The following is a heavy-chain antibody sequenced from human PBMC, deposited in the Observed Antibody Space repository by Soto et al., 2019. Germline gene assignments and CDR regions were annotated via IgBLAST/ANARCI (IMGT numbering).Heavy chain of an antibody. CDR2: INASIGKA. Sequence: ASVKVSCKASGYTFTTYAIHWVRQAPGQRLEWMGGINASIGKANSAQKFQGRVTITADESTSTAYMELSSLRSEDTAVYYCAQIAARRGGYYFDYWGQG. V-gene: IGHV1-69*13. CDR3: AQIAARRGGYYFDY. CDR1: GYTFTTYA. J-gene: IGHJ4*02. D-gene: IGHD6-6*01.